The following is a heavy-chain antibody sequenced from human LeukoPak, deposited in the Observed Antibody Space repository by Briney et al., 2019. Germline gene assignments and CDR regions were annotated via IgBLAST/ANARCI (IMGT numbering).Heavy chain of an antibody. J-gene: IGHJ6*04. CDR3: ANSPLWFGDEDGMDV. CDR2: IKQDGSEK. CDR1: GFTFSSYW. D-gene: IGHD3-10*01. V-gene: IGHV3-7*01. Sequence: PGGSLRLSCAASGFTFSSYWMSWVRQAPGKGLEWVANIKQDGSEKYYADSVKGRFTISRDNSKNTLYLQMNSLRAEDTAVYYCANSPLWFGDEDGMDVGGKGTTVTVSS.